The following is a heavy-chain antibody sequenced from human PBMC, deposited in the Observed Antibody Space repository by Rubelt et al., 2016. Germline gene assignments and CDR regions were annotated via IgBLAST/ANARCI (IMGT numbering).Heavy chain of an antibody. CDR3: ARSRVEDSRKRNAFDI. Sequence: EVKLVESGGGLVQPGGSLRLSCEVSGFTLNKYNMHWVRLAPGKGLEWISCTSNRDDKIYYSASVTGRFTSHRDRARNSLFLQMNSLRVEDTARYYCARSRVEDSRKRNAFDIWGHGTMVTVS. CDR2: TSNRDDKI. V-gene: IGHV3-48*01. D-gene: IGHD6-13*01. J-gene: IGHJ3*02. CDR1: GFTLNKYN.